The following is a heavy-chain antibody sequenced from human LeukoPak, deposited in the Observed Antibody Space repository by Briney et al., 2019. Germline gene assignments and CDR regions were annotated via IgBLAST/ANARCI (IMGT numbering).Heavy chain of an antibody. CDR2: ISSSSSYI. J-gene: IGHJ4*02. CDR1: GFTFSSYS. CDR3: ARGISEYSSSEGDDY. Sequence: SGGSLRLSCAASGFTFSSYSMNWVRQAPGKGLEWVSSISSSSSYIYYADSVKGRFTISRDNAKNSLYLQTNSLRAEDTAVYYCARGISEYSSSEGDDYWGQGTLVTVFS. V-gene: IGHV3-21*01. D-gene: IGHD6-6*01.